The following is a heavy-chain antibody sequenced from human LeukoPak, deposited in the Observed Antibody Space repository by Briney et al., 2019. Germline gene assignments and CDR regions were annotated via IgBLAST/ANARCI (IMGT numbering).Heavy chain of an antibody. CDR1: GFIFSTYP. CDR3: AKENPVGGTNYFDY. V-gene: IGHV3-23*01. CDR2: ITSSGDNI. Sequence: GGSLRLSCAASGFIFSTYPMSWVRQAPGKGLEWVSAITSSGDNIYYADSVKGRFTISRDNSKNTLSLQMNSLRVEDTAVYYCAKENPVGGTNYFDYWGQGTLVTVSA. D-gene: IGHD1-26*01. J-gene: IGHJ4*02.